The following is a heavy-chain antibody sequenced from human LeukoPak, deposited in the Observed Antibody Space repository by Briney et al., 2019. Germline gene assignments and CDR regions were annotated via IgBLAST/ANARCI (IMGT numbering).Heavy chain of an antibody. J-gene: IGHJ4*02. D-gene: IGHD4-23*01. CDR3: ARGGLGNFD. Sequence: GRSLRLSCAASGFTFDDYAMHWVRQAPGKGLEWVSSISSISSYIFYADSVKGRFTISRDNAKNSLYLQMNSLRAEDTAVYYCARGGLGNFDWGQGTLVTVSS. CDR2: ISSISSYI. CDR1: GFTFDDYA. V-gene: IGHV3-21*01.